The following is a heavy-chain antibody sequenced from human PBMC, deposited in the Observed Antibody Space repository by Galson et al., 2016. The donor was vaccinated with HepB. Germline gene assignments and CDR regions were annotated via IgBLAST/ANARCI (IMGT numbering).Heavy chain of an antibody. CDR3: ANYLGYGSGRPGYFHS. CDR1: GFTFSSYA. CDR2: ISAASNT. J-gene: IGHJ4*02. D-gene: IGHD3-10*01. Sequence: SLRLPCAASGFTFSSYAMSWVRQAPGKGLEWVSVISAASNTYYTDSVKGRFTISRDNSKTTLYLEMNSLRVEDTAVYFCANYLGYGSGRPGYFHSWGQGTLVTVSP. V-gene: IGHV3-23*01.